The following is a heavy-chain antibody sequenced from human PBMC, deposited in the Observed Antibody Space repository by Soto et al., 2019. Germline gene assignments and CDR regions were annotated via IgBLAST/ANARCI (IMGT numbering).Heavy chain of an antibody. CDR3: ARPGPNYVDFSDL. D-gene: IGHD4-4*01. J-gene: IGHJ5*02. CDR1: GFTFSDHY. Sequence: GGSLRLFCAASGFTFSDHYMSWIRQTPGKGLEWVSYISDSGKTIYYADSVKGRFTISRDNAKNSLYLQMYSLRVEDTAMYYCARPGPNYVDFSDLWGQGALVTVSS. V-gene: IGHV3-11*01. CDR2: ISDSGKTI.